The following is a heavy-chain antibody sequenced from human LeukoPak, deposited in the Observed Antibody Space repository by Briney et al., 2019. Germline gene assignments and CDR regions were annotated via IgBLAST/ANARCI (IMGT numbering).Heavy chain of an antibody. J-gene: IGHJ4*02. CDR2: MNPNSGNI. CDR3: ARDQEGFDY. Sequence: ASVKVSCKASGYTFTSYDINWVRQATGQGLEWMGWMNPNSGNIGYAQKFQGRVTVTRDTSTSTVHMELSGLRSEDTAVYYCARDQEGFDYWGQGTLVTVSS. V-gene: IGHV1-8*01. CDR1: GYTFTSYD.